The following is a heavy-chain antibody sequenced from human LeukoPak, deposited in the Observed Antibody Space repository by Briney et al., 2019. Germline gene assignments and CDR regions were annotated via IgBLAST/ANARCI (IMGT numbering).Heavy chain of an antibody. CDR1: ASGDDFSSHS. V-gene: IGHV3-21*05. CDR3: AREWNSRATFDY. Sequence: GGSLRLSCRASASGDDFSSHSMNWVRQAPGKGLGWISYIHSSGNYIFDAASVKGRFTVSRDNARNSLYLQMNSLRVEDTAMYYCAREWNSRATFDYWGQGTLVTVSS. D-gene: IGHD1-1*01. J-gene: IGHJ4*02. CDR2: IHSSGNYI.